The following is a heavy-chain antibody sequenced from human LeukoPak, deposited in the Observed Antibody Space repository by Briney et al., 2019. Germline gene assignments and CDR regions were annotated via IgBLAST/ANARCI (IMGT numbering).Heavy chain of an antibody. CDR1: GFTFKNYA. CDR3: ANDRWYDWESGYFDH. CDR2: LSGSGAAT. Sequence: PGGSLRLSCEASGFTFKNYAMARVRQAPGKGLEWVSGLSGSGAATFYADSVKGRFTISRDNSNNTLYLRLNSLRAEDTAIYFCANDRWYDWESGYFDHWGRGTLVTVSS. V-gene: IGHV3-23*01. J-gene: IGHJ4*02. D-gene: IGHD1-1*01.